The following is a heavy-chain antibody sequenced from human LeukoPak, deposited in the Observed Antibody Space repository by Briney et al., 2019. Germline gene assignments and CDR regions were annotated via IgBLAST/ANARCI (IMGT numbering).Heavy chain of an antibody. CDR2: IYYSGST. Sequence: KPSETLSLTCTVSGGSISSGGYYWSWIRQHPGKGLEWIGYIYYSGSTYYNPSLKSRVTISVDTSKNQFSLKLSSVTAADTAVYYCARYHYASGTLWGYFDYWGQGTLVTVSS. D-gene: IGHD3-10*01. J-gene: IGHJ4*02. CDR3: ARYHYASGTLWGYFDY. CDR1: GGSISSGGYY. V-gene: IGHV4-31*03.